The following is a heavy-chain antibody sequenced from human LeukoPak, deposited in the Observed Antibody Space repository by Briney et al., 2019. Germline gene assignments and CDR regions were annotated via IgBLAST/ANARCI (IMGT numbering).Heavy chain of an antibody. CDR1: GGSISSGGYY. CDR3: ARVTRVAGNYDFWGGTPDGNWFDP. J-gene: IGHJ5*02. D-gene: IGHD3-3*01. V-gene: IGHV4-31*03. CDR2: IYYSGST. Sequence: PSQTLSLTCTVSGGSISSGGYYWSWIRQHPGKGLEWIGYIYYSGSTYYNPSLKSRVTISVDTSKNQFSLKLSSVTAADTAVYYCARVTRVAGNYDFWGGTPDGNWFDPWGQGTLVTVSS.